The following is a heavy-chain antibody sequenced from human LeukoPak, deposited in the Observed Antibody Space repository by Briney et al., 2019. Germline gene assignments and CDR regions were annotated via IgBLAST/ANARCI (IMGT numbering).Heavy chain of an antibody. J-gene: IGHJ4*02. CDR2: IYTGGRRT. D-gene: IGHD3-10*01. CDR1: GLTFSNYW. V-gene: IGHV3-74*01. Sequence: GGSLRLSCAASGLTFSNYWMHWVRHAPGRGLEWVSCIYTGGRRTTYADSVKGRFTISRDNAKNMLYLQMNSLRAEDTAVYYCARDRAGSGSYHPIDYWGQGTPVTVSS. CDR3: ARDRAGSGSYHPIDY.